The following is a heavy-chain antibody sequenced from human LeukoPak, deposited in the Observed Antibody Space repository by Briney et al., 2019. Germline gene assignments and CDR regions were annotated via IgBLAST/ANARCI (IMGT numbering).Heavy chain of an antibody. CDR1: GYTFTGYY. CDR3: AREYPRASSGWYGVDY. J-gene: IGHJ4*02. D-gene: IGHD6-19*01. V-gene: IGHV1-2*02. Sequence: GASVKVSCKASGYTFTGYYMHWVRQAPGQGLEWMGWINPNSGGTNYAQKFQGRVTMTRDTSISTAYMELSRLRSDDTAVYYCAREYPRASSGWYGVDYWGQGNLVTVSS. CDR2: INPNSGGT.